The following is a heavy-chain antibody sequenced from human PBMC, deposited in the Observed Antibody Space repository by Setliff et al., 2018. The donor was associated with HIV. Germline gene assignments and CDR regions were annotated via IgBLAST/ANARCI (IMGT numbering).Heavy chain of an antibody. J-gene: IGHJ4*02. CDR2: ISPDNGNR. CDR3: ARQLSNSFDY. CDR1: GYTFTDYF. D-gene: IGHD1-1*01. Sequence: GASVKVSCKSSGYTFTDYFMHWVRQAPGQGLEWMGWISPDNGNRRILRRFQGRVTMTRDTSINTAYMELSGLTSDDTAVYYRARQLSNSFDYWGQGTLVTVSS. V-gene: IGHV1-2*02.